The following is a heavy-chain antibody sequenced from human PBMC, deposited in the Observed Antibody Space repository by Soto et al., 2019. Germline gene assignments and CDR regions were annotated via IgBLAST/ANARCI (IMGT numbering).Heavy chain of an antibody. J-gene: IGHJ6*02. V-gene: IGHV3-30-3*01. CDR1: GFTFSIYS. CDR2: ISYGGSNK. CDR3: AIDRRSSSTSFFAMDV. D-gene: IGHD6-6*01. Sequence: GGSLRHSCAASGFTFSIYSTYWVRQAPGKGLEWVAVISYGGSNKYYADSVKGRFTISRDNSKNTLYVQMNSLIAEDTAVYYCAIDRRSSSTSFFAMDVWPQATTVTV.